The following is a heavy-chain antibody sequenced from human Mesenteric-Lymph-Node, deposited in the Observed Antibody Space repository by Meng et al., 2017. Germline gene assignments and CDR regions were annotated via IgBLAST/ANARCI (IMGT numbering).Heavy chain of an antibody. Sequence: SVKVSCKASGGTFSSHAFNWVRQAPGQGLEWMGRVIPIPGVANYAQKFQGRVRITADRSTNTVYMELNSLTSDDTAVYYCARRMKDYYGMDVWGQGTTVTVSS. CDR2: VIPIPGVA. CDR1: GGTFSSHA. V-gene: IGHV1-69*10. CDR3: ARRMKDYYGMDV. J-gene: IGHJ6*02.